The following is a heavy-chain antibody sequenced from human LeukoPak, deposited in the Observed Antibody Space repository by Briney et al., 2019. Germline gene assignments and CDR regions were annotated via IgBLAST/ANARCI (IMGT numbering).Heavy chain of an antibody. J-gene: IGHJ1*01. D-gene: IGHD3-16*01. CDR1: GFSFDDNA. V-gene: IGHV3-43*02. CDR2: ISGDGATT. CDR3: DKDNPRGAFQH. Sequence: GGSLRLSCAASGFSFDDNAMFWVRQAPGKGLEWVSLISGDGATTYYADSVKGRFNISRDNSKSSLYLQMNSLRSEDSALYYCDKDNPRGAFQHWGQGTLVTVSS.